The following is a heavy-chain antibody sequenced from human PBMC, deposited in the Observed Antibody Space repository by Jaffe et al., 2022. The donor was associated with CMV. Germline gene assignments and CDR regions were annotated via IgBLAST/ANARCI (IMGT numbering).Heavy chain of an antibody. D-gene: IGHD3-16*02. V-gene: IGHV4-4*02. CDR2: IYHSGST. CDR3: ARSGGLRLGELSLDAFDI. J-gene: IGHJ3*02. CDR1: GGSISSSNW. Sequence: QVQLQESGPGLVKPSGTLSLTCAVSGGSISSSNWWSWVRQPPGKGLEWIGEIYHSGSTNYNPSLKSRVTISVDKSKNQFSLKLSSVTAADTAVYYCARSGGLRLGELSLDAFDIWGQGTMVTVSS.